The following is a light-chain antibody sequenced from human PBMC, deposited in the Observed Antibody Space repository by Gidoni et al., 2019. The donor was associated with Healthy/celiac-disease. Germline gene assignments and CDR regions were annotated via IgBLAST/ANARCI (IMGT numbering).Light chain of an antibody. V-gene: IGLV2-23*02. CDR3: CSYAGSSTYVV. Sequence: QSAMPQPASVSRSPGQSITISCTVTRSDVGCYNLVSWYQQHPGKAPKLMIYEVSKRPSGFSNRFSGSKSGNTASLTISGLQAEDEADYYCCSYAGSSTYVVFCGGTKLTVL. CDR2: EVS. CDR1: RSDVGCYNL. J-gene: IGLJ2*01.